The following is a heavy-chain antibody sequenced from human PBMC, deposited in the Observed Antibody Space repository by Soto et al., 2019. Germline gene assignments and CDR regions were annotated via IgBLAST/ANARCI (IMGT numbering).Heavy chain of an antibody. Sequence: ASVKVSCKASGYTFTGYYMHWVRQAPGQGLEWMGWINPNSGGTNYAQKLQGRVTMTRDTSISTAYMELSRLRSDDTAVYYCARDLVVVGATGEIDYWGQGTLVTVSS. V-gene: IGHV1-2*02. CDR2: INPNSGGT. CDR3: ARDLVVVGATGEIDY. D-gene: IGHD1-26*01. J-gene: IGHJ4*02. CDR1: GYTFTGYY.